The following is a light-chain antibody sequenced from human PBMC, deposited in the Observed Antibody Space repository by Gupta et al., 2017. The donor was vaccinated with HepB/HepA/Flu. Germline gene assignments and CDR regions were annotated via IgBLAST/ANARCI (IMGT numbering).Light chain of an antibody. CDR2: KWS. Sequence: DIVMTQTPLSSPVAVGRPAAISWRSRQSRVHSDGNTYMNWIHHRPGQPPRLLIYKWSNRGSGVPDRFSGSGAGTDFTLKISRVEAADIGIYYCRQAKQFPITFGRGTKVEI. CDR3: RQAKQFPIT. CDR1: QSRVHSDGNTY. J-gene: IGKJ4*01. V-gene: IGKV2-24*01.